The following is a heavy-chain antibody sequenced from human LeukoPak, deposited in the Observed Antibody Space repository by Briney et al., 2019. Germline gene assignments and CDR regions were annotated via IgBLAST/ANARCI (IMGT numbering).Heavy chain of an antibody. J-gene: IGHJ4*02. Sequence: GGSLRLSCAASGFTFSNYGMHWVRQAPGVGLEWVAFIRFDGSNNYYADSVKGRFTISRDNSKNTLYLQMNSLRAEDTAVYYCAKPLSNGYSPFDYWGQGTLVTVSS. CDR1: GFTFSNYG. CDR2: IRFDGSNN. D-gene: IGHD5-24*01. CDR3: AKPLSNGYSPFDY. V-gene: IGHV3-30*02.